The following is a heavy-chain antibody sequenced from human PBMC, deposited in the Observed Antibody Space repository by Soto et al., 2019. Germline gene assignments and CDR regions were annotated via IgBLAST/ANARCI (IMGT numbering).Heavy chain of an antibody. J-gene: IGHJ3*02. V-gene: IGHV4-59*01. CDR2: IYYSGST. Sequence: QVQLQESGPGLVKPSETLSLTCTVSGGSISSYYWSWIRQPPGKGLEWIGYIYYSGSTNYNPSLKSRVTISVATPTHLFSRRLSSVTAADTAVYYCARVWGGAFDIWGQGTMVTVSS. D-gene: IGHD3-10*01. CDR1: GGSISSYY. CDR3: ARVWGGAFDI.